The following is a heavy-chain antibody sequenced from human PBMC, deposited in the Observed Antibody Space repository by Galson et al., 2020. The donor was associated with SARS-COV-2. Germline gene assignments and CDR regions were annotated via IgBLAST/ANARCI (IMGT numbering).Heavy chain of an antibody. CDR1: GFTFDDYT. D-gene: IGHD6-13*01. V-gene: IGHV3-43*01. Sequence: GESLKISCAASGFTFDDYTMHWVRQAPGKGLEWVSLISWDGRSTHYADSVRGRFTISRDNNKDSLYLQMNSLRTEDTALYYCAKLAAAAASDYWGQGTLVTVSS. CDR2: ISWDGRST. CDR3: AKLAAAAASDY. J-gene: IGHJ4*02.